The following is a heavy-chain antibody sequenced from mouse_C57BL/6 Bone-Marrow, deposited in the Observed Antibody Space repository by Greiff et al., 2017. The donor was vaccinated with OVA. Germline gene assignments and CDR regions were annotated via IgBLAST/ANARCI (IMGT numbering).Heavy chain of an antibody. CDR2: IYPGSGST. J-gene: IGHJ3*01. D-gene: IGHD2-4*01. CDR3: ARGPGLRLRAWFAY. CDR1: GYTFTSYW. Sequence: QVQLQQPGAELVKPGASVKMSCKASGYTFTSYWITWVKQRPGQGLEWIGDIYPGSGSTNYNEKFKSKATLTVDTSSSTAYMQLSSLTSEYSAVYYCARGPGLRLRAWFAYWGQGTLVTVSA. V-gene: IGHV1-55*01.